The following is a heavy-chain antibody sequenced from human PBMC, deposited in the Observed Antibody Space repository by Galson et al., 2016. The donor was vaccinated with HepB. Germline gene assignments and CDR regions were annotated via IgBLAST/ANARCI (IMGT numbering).Heavy chain of an antibody. CDR1: GFTLTTYA. J-gene: IGHJ4*02. CDR2: INGGGGST. CDR3: VRVHDVTLNHLLGALDV. V-gene: IGHV3-23*01. D-gene: IGHD3-10*01. Sequence: SLRLSCAASGFTLTTYAMSWVRQTPGKGLEWVSGINGGGGSTYVANSVKGRFTISRDISKSALYLQMNSLRGEDAGVYYCVRVHDVTLNHLLGALDVWGQGTLVTVSS.